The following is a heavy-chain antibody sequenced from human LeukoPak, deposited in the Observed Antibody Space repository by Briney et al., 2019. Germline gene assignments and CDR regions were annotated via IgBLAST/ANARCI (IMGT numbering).Heavy chain of an antibody. CDR1: GFTVSSNY. V-gene: IGHV3-53*01. J-gene: IGHJ6*03. D-gene: IGHD6-6*01. Sequence: GGSLRLSCAASGFTVSSNYMSWVRHAPGKGLEWVSVIYSGGSTYYAASVPGRFTISNENFKKTLCLQMNSLRAAETAVYYCARVDVPYSTSSQYYCYYMDVWGKGATVTVSS. CDR3: ARVDVPYSTSSQYYCYYMDV. CDR2: IYSGGST.